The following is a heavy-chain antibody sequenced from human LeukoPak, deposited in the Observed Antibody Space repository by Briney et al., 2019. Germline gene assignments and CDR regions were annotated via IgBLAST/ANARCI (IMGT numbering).Heavy chain of an antibody. CDR2: TNHSRSN. J-gene: IGHJ6*03. Sequence: TNHSRSNNSNPSIKSRITISVATSKNQLSLKLSSVTAADTAVYSCASGLPTSSYYYYYMDVWGKGTTVTVSS. D-gene: IGHD2-2*01. CDR3: ASGLPTSSYYYYYMDV. V-gene: IGHV4-34*01.